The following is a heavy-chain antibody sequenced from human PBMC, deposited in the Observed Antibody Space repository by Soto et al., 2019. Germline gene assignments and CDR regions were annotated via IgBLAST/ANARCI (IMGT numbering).Heavy chain of an antibody. V-gene: IGHV1-8*01. CDR3: ARAGTYYDFWSGGDYYYYYGMDV. D-gene: IGHD3-3*01. J-gene: IGHJ6*02. CDR2: MNPNSGNT. CDR1: GYTFTSYD. Sequence: GASVKVSCKTSGYTFTSYDINWVRQATGQGXEWMGWMNPNSGNTGYAQKFQGRVTMTRNTSISTAYMELSSLRSEDTAVYYCARAGTYYDFWSGGDYYYYYGMDVWGQGTTVTVSS.